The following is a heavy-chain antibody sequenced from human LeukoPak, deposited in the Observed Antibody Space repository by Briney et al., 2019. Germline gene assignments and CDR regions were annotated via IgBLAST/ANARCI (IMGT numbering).Heavy chain of an antibody. J-gene: IGHJ4*02. CDR2: VFYTGSS. Sequence: PSETLSLTCNVSGVSISNSNYYWGWIRQPPGKGLEWIGSVFYTGSSHSNPSLKSRVTLSVDTSKNQFFLNLSSVTAADTAVYFCARGRSGSYFDYWGQGTLVTVSS. D-gene: IGHD1-26*01. CDR1: GVSISNSNYY. V-gene: IGHV4-39*01. CDR3: ARGRSGSYFDY.